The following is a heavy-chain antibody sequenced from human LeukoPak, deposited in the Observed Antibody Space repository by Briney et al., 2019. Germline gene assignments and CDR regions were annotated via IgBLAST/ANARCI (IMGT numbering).Heavy chain of an antibody. CDR1: GGSFSGYY. Sequence: SETLSLTCAVYGGSFSGYYWSWTRQPPGKGLEWIGEINHSGSTNYNPSLKSRVTISVDTSKNQSSLKLSSVTAADTAVYYCARGGYCSSTSCSFDYWGQGTLVTVSS. D-gene: IGHD2-2*01. J-gene: IGHJ4*02. V-gene: IGHV4-34*01. CDR3: ARGGYCSSTSCSFDY. CDR2: INHSGST.